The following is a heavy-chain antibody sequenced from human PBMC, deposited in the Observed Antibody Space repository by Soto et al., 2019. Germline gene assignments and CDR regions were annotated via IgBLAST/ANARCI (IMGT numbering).Heavy chain of an antibody. CDR3: ARRDSGGLYRFFDS. CDR2: ITPFNGNT. Sequence: ASVKVSCKGSGNTFTYVYLHWVRQAPGQALEWMGWITPFNGNTKYAQKFQDRVTFTGDTSLNTAYMELTNLSSEDTAVYYCARRDSGGLYRFFDSWGQGTLVTVSS. V-gene: IGHV1-45*02. CDR1: GNTFTYVY. J-gene: IGHJ4*02. D-gene: IGHD2-15*01.